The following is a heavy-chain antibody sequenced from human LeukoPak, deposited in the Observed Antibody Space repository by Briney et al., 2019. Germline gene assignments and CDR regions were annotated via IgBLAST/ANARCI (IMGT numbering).Heavy chain of an antibody. CDR3: ARDRIPELLWFGELPHYMDV. CDR1: GYTFTSYA. J-gene: IGHJ6*03. CDR2: INTNTGNP. Sequence: ASVKVPCKASGYTFTSYAMNWVRQAPGQGLEWMGWINTNTGNPTYAQGFPGRFVFSLDTSVSTAYLQISSLKAEDTAVYYCARDRIPELLWFGELPHYMDVWGKGTTVTVSS. V-gene: IGHV7-4-1*02. D-gene: IGHD3-10*01.